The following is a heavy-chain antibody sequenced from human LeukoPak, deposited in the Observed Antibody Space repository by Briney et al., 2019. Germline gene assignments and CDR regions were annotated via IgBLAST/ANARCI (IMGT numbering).Heavy chain of an antibody. D-gene: IGHD3-10*01. V-gene: IGHV1-2*02. CDR1: GYTFTGYY. CDR3: ARAGGSITMVRGVIMYYYMDV. J-gene: IGHJ6*03. Sequence: ASVKVSCKASGYTFTGYYMHWVGQAPGQGLEWMGWINPNSGGTNYAQKFQGRVTMTRDTSISTAYMELSRLRSDDTAVYYCARAGGSITMVRGVIMYYYMDVWGKGTTVTVSS. CDR2: INPNSGGT.